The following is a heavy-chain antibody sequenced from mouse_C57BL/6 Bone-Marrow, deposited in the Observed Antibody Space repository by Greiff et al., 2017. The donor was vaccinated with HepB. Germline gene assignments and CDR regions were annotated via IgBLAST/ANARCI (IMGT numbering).Heavy chain of an antibody. CDR1: GYTFTSYW. CDR3: ARAKRCYYNGSSHYFDY. D-gene: IGHD1-1*01. Sequence: QVQLQQPGAELVMPGASVKLSCKASGYTFTSYWMHWVKQRPGQGLEWSGEIDPSDSYTNYNQKFKGKSTLPVDKSSSTAYMQLSSLTSEDSAVYYCARAKRCYYNGSSHYFDYWGQGTTLTVTS. J-gene: IGHJ2*01. CDR2: IDPSDSYT. V-gene: IGHV1-69*01.